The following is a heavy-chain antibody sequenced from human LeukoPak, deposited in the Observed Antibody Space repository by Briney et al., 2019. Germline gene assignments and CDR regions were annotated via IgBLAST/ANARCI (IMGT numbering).Heavy chain of an antibody. V-gene: IGHV3-7*03. CDR1: GFTFSSYW. CDR2: IKQDGSEK. J-gene: IGHJ5*01. Sequence: GRSLRLSCAASGFTFSSYWMSWVRQAPGKGLEWVANIKQDGSEKYYVDSVKGRFTISRDNAKNSLYLQMNSLRAEDTAVYYCARVSGNYYRWFDSWGQGTLVTVSS. CDR3: ARVSGNYYRWFDS. D-gene: IGHD1-26*01.